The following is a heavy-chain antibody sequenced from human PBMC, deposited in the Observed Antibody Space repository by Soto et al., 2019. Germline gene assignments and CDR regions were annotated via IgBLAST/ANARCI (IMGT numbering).Heavy chain of an antibody. J-gene: IGHJ6*02. Sequence: SVKVSCKASGGTFSSYAISWVRQAPGQGLEWMGGIIPIFGTANYAQKFQGRVTITADESTSTAYMELSSLRSEDTAVYYCAREGRVVTGNTSHYYYGMDVWGQGTTVTVSS. CDR1: GGTFSSYA. CDR3: AREGRVVTGNTSHYYYGMDV. D-gene: IGHD1-7*01. CDR2: IIPIFGTA. V-gene: IGHV1-69*13.